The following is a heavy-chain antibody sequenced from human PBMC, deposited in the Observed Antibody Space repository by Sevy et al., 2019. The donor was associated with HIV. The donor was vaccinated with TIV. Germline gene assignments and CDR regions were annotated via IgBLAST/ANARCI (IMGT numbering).Heavy chain of an antibody. CDR1: GFTFTSSA. J-gene: IGHJ3*02. V-gene: IGHV1-58*01. Sequence: ASVKVSCKASGFTFTSSAVQWVRQARGQRLEWIGWIVVDSGNTNYAQKFQERVTITRDMSTSTAYMELSSLRSEDTAVYYCAAVPYYYGSGSYYNDAFDIWGEGTMVTVSS. CDR3: AAVPYYYGSGSYYNDAFDI. CDR2: IVVDSGNT. D-gene: IGHD3-10*01.